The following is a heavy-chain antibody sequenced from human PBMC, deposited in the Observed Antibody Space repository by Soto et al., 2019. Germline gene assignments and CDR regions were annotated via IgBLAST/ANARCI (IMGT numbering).Heavy chain of an antibody. CDR2: ISAYNGNT. D-gene: IGHD4-4*01. CDR3: AREMTTFSFWGRYYYYGMDV. V-gene: IGHV1-18*01. CDR1: GYTFTSYG. Sequence: QVQLVQSGAEVKKPGASVKVSCKASGYTFTSYGISWVRQAPGQGLEWMGWISAYNGNTNYAQKLQGRVTMTTDTATRTAYMELRSLRSDDTAVYYCAREMTTFSFWGRYYYYGMDVWGQGTTVTVSS. J-gene: IGHJ6*02.